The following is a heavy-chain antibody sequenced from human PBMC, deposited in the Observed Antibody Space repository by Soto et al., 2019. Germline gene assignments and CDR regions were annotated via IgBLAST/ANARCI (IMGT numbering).Heavy chain of an antibody. D-gene: IGHD2-15*01. CDR1: GGSISSSSYY. J-gene: IGHJ3*02. CDR2: IYYSGST. V-gene: IGHV4-39*01. CDR3: ARGYCSGGSCSDSFDI. Sequence: QLQLQESGPGLVKPSETLSLTCTVSGGSISSSSYYWGWIRQPPGKGLEWIGSIYYSGSTYYNPSLKSRVTFSVDTSNNQFSLKLSCVTAADTAVYYCARGYCSGGSCSDSFDIWGQGTMVTVSS.